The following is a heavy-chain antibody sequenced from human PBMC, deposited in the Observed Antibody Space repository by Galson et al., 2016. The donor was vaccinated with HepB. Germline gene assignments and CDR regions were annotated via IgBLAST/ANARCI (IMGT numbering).Heavy chain of an antibody. CDR3: AGDPGYDFWSGYISHNRFDF. CDR1: GFTFSRYW. D-gene: IGHD3-3*01. J-gene: IGHJ4*02. CDR2: INNDGRTT. V-gene: IGHV3-74*03. Sequence: SLRLSCAVSGFTFSRYWMHWVRQAPGKGLVWVAHINNDGRTTTYADSAEGRFTIARDNAKNTVYLQMNSLRAEDTAVYYCAGDPGYDFWSGYISHNRFDFWGRGTLVTVSS.